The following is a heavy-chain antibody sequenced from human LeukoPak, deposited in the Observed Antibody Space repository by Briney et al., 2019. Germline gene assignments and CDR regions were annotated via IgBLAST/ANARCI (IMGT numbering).Heavy chain of an antibody. V-gene: IGHV4-59*01. J-gene: IGHJ4*02. CDR2: IYYSGST. CDR3: ARNKAPRSWSYFDY. Sequence: PSETLSLTYTVSGGSISSYYWSWIRQPPGKGLEWIGYIYYSGSTNYNPSLKSRVTISVDTSKNQFSLKLSSVTAADTAVYYCARNKAPRSWSYFDYWGQGTLVTVSS. D-gene: IGHD6-13*01. CDR1: GGSISSYY.